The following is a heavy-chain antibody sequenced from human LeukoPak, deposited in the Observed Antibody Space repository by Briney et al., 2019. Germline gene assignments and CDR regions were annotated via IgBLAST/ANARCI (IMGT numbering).Heavy chain of an antibody. CDR1: GFTVSSNY. Sequence: GGSLRPSCAASGFTVSSNYMRWVRQAPGKGLEWVSVIYSGGSTYYADSVKGRFTISRDNSKNTLYLQMNSLRAEDTAVYYCARDSLYGSGSYYDYWGQGTLVTVSS. V-gene: IGHV3-66*02. CDR2: IYSGGST. D-gene: IGHD3-10*01. J-gene: IGHJ4*02. CDR3: ARDSLYGSGSYYDY.